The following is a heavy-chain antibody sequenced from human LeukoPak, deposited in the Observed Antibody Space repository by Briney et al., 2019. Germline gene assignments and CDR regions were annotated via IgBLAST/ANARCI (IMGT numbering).Heavy chain of an antibody. CDR1: GGSFSGYY. J-gene: IGHJ5*02. CDR3: ARGPTMRYYYDSRGFDP. D-gene: IGHD3-22*01. V-gene: IGHV4-34*01. Sequence: SETLSLTCAVYGGSFSGYYWSWIRQPPGKGLEWIGEINHSGSTNYNPFLKSRVTISVDTSKNQFSLKLSSVTAADTAVYYCARGPTMRYYYDSRGFDPWGQGTLVTVSS. CDR2: INHSGST.